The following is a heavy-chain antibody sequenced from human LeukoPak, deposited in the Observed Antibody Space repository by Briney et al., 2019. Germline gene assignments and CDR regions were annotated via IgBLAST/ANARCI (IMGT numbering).Heavy chain of an antibody. CDR2: IYYSGST. J-gene: IGHJ3*02. CDR1: GGSISSYSYY. CDR3: ARVVGGWAYGAFDI. V-gene: IGHV4-61*01. Sequence: SETLSLTCTVSGGSISSYSYYWSWIRQPPGKGLEWIGHIYYSGSTNYNPSLKSRVTISVDTSKNQFSLKLSSVTAADTAVYYCARVVGGWAYGAFDIWGQGTMVTVSS. D-gene: IGHD6-19*01.